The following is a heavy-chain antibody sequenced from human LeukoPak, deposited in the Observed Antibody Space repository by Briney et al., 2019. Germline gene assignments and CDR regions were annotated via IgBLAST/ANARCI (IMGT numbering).Heavy chain of an antibody. CDR3: ARHISGSRRGWYVY. Sequence: SETLSLTCAVYGGSFSGYYWSWIRQPPGKGLEWIGEINHSGSTNYNPSLKSRVTISGDTSKNQFSLKLSSVTAADTAVYYCARHISGSRRGWYVYWGQGTLVIVSS. CDR1: GGSFSGYY. D-gene: IGHD6-19*01. V-gene: IGHV4-34*01. CDR2: INHSGST. J-gene: IGHJ4*02.